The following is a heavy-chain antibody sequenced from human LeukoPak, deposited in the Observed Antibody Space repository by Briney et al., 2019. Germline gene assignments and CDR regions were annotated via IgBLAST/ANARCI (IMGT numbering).Heavy chain of an antibody. CDR1: GDSISSARYY. V-gene: IGHV4-39*01. J-gene: IGHJ6*02. CDR3: ARYSITGTTFYYYGMGV. Sequence: SETLSLTCTVSGDSISSARYYWAWVRQPPGKGLEWIGSVYYSGSTYYNPSLKSRVTISVDTSKNQFSLKLSSVTAADTAVYYCARYSITGTTFYYYGMGVWGQGTTVTVSS. CDR2: VYYSGST. D-gene: IGHD1-7*01.